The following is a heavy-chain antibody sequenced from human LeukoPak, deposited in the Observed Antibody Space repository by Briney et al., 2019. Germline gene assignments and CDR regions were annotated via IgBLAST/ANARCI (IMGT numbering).Heavy chain of an antibody. CDR1: GFPSNAYW. J-gene: IGHJ4*02. CDR3: TRVGYIDEGIDY. Sequence: GGSLRLSCAASGFPSNAYWMTWVRQAPGKGLEWVANIRQDGDTKYYVDSVKGRFTISRDNAKNSLYLQMNSLRAEDTAIYYCTRVGYIDEGIDYWGQGTLVTVSS. V-gene: IGHV3-7*04. D-gene: IGHD5-24*01. CDR2: IRQDGDTK.